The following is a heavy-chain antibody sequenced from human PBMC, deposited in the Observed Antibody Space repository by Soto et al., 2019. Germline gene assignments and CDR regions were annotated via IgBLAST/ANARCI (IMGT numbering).Heavy chain of an antibody. V-gene: IGHV1-18*01. J-gene: IGHJ5*02. D-gene: IGHD1-1*01. CDR3: ARDRTKRYHWFDP. CDR2: ISAYNGNT. Sequence: ASVKVSCKASGYTFTSYGISWVRPAPGQGLEWMGWISAYNGNTNYAQKLKGRVTMTTDTSTSTAYMDLRSLRSDDTAVYYCARDRTKRYHWFDPWGQGTLVTVSS. CDR1: GYTFTSYG.